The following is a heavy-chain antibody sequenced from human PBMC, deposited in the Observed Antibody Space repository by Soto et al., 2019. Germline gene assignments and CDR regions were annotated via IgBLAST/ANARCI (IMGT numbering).Heavy chain of an antibody. Sequence: GGSLRLSCAASGFTFSSYGMHWVRQAPGKGLEWVAVISYDGSNKYYADSVKGRFTISRDNSKNTLYLQMNSLRAEDTAVYYCAKDADIVLMVPYFDYWGQGTLVTVSS. J-gene: IGHJ4*02. CDR1: GFTFSSYG. CDR2: ISYDGSNK. D-gene: IGHD2-8*01. V-gene: IGHV3-30*18. CDR3: AKDADIVLMVPYFDY.